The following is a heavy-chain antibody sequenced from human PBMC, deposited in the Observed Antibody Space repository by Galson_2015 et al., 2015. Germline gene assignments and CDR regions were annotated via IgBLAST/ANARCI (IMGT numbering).Heavy chain of an antibody. J-gene: IGHJ4*02. CDR2: KEDGSEK. CDR3: ARYSGSDSFDY. V-gene: IGHV3-7*01. D-gene: IGHD5-12*01. Sequence: KEDGSEKYYVDSVKGRFTISRDNAKNSLYLQMNGLRAEDTAVYYCARYSGSDSFDYWGQGTLVTVSS.